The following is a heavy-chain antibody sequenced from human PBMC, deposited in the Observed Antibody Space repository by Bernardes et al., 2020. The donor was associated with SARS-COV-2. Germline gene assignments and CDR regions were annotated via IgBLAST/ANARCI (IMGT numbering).Heavy chain of an antibody. D-gene: IGHD3-10*01. J-gene: IGHJ4*02. CDR3: AKDYPEKAGGSGEDSFFDY. Sequence: GGSLRLSCEASGFSFSDYAMSWVRQVPGKGLEWVSGIIGNGGGTYYADSVKGRFTISRDMSKNTLYLQMHSLRAEDTAVYFCAKDYPEKAGGSGEDSFFDYWGQGTLVTVSS. V-gene: IGHV3-23*01. CDR1: GFSFSDYA. CDR2: IIGNGGGT.